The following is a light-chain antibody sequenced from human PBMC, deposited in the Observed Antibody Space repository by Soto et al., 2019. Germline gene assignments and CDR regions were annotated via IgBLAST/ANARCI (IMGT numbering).Light chain of an antibody. CDR1: QSVSSSY. CDR3: QQYGSLWT. CDR2: GAS. V-gene: IGKV3-20*01. Sequence: EIVLTQSPGTLSLSPGERATLSCRASQSVSSSYLAWNQQKPGQAPRLLLYGASSRATGIADRFSGSGSGTDFTLAISGLEPEDFAVYYCQQYGSLWTFGQGTKVELK. J-gene: IGKJ1*01.